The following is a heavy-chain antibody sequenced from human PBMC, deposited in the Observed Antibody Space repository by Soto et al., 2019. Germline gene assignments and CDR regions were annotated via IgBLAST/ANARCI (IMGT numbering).Heavy chain of an antibody. CDR1: GGTFSSYA. D-gene: IGHD3-3*01. CDR2: IIPIFGTA. J-gene: IGHJ3*02. CDR3: ARDSPGLRFLEWSHAFYI. V-gene: IGHV1-69*13. Sequence: SVKVSCKASGGTFSSYAISWVRQAPGQGLEWMGGIIPIFGTANYAQKFQGRVTITADESTSTAYMELSSLRSEDTAVYYCARDSPGLRFLEWSHAFYIWGQGTMVTVSS.